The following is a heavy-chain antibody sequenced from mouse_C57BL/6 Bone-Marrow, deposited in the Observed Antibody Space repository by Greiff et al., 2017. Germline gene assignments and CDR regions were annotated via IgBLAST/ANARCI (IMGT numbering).Heavy chain of an antibody. CDR1: GYTFTSYW. J-gene: IGHJ3*01. CDR3: ARGFYGPAWFAY. V-gene: IGHV1-7*01. CDR2: IHPSSGYT. Sequence: QVQLQQSGAELAKPGASVKLSCKASGYTFTSYWMHWVKQRPGQGLEWIGYIHPSSGYTKYNQKFKDKATLTADKSSSTAYMQLISLTYEDSAVYCCARGFYGPAWFAYWGQGTLVTVSA. D-gene: IGHD1-2*01.